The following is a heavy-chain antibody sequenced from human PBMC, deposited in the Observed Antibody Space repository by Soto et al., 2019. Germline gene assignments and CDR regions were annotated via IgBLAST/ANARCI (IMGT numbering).Heavy chain of an antibody. CDR2: TYYRSKWYN. D-gene: IGHD6-13*01. CDR1: GDSVSSNSAA. J-gene: IGHJ5*02. V-gene: IGHV6-1*01. Sequence: PSQTLSLTCAISGDSVSSNSAAWNWIRQSPSRGLEWLGRTYYRSKWYNDYAISVKSRITINPDTSKKQFSLQLNSVTPEDTAVYYCTREAYSSSWYNWFDPWGQGTLVTVSS. CDR3: TREAYSSSWYNWFDP.